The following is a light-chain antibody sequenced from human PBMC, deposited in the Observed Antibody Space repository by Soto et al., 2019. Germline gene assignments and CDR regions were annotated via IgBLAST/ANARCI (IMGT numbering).Light chain of an antibody. CDR1: SSDVGSYNL. CDR3: CSYAGSSIVV. Sequence: QSALTQPASVSGSPGQSITISCTGTSSDVGSYNLVSWYQQHPGKAPKLMIYEGSKRPSGVSNRFSGSKSGNTASLTISGLQAEDEADYYCCSYAGSSIVVFGGGTKPPS. J-gene: IGLJ2*01. CDR2: EGS. V-gene: IGLV2-23*01.